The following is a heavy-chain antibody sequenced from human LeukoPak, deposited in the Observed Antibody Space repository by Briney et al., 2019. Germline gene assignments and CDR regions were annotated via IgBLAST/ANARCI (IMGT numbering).Heavy chain of an antibody. J-gene: IGHJ4*02. CDR1: GYTFTGYF. D-gene: IGHD7-27*01. Sequence: ASVEVSCKASGYTFTGYFMHWVRQAPGQGLEWMGRINPNSGGTNYAQKFQGRVTMTRDTSISTAYMELSGLRSDDTAVYYCARDFSSTSNWELDYWGQGTLVTVSS. V-gene: IGHV1-2*06. CDR3: ARDFSSTSNWELDY. CDR2: INPNSGGT.